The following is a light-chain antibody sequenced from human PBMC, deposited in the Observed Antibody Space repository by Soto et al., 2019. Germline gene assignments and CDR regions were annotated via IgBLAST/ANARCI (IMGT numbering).Light chain of an antibody. V-gene: IGKV3-15*01. J-gene: IGKJ2*01. CDR1: QSVASN. CDR2: GAS. Sequence: EIVMTQSPASLSVSPGDGATLSCRASQSVASNVAWYQQKPGQGPRLLIHGASTRAVGVPARFSGSGSGTDFTLTIISLQYEDFAVYYCQQYHNWPPQYTFGQGTKVQVK. CDR3: QQYHNWPPQYT.